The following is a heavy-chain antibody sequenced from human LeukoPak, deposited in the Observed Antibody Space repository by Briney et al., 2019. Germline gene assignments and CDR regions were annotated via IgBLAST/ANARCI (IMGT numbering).Heavy chain of an antibody. CDR1: GFTFSSYA. V-gene: IGHV3-23*01. D-gene: IGHD3-10*01. J-gene: IGHJ4*02. CDR3: ARVQRQLWFGEFDY. Sequence: PGGSLRLSCAAPGFTFSSYAMTWVRPAPGKGLEWVSAMSGSGGSTYYADSVKGRFTISRDNSKNTMSLQMNSLRADDTAVYFCARVQRQLWFGEFDYWRQGTLVTVSS. CDR2: MSGSGGST.